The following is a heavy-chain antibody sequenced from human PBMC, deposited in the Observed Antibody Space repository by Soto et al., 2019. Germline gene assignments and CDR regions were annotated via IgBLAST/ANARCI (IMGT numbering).Heavy chain of an antibody. V-gene: IGHV3-21*01. CDR3: ARDLGMAARPGYYGMDV. D-gene: IGHD6-6*01. Sequence: PGGSLRLSCAASGFTFSSYSMNWVRQAPGKGLEWVSSISSSSSYIYYADSVKGRFTISRDNAKNSLYLQMNSLRAEDTAVYYCARDLGMAARPGYYGMDVWGQGTTVTVSS. CDR2: ISSSSSYI. CDR1: GFTFSSYS. J-gene: IGHJ6*02.